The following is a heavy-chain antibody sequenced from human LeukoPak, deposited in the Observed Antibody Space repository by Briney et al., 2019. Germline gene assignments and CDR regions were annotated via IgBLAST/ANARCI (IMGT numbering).Heavy chain of an antibody. V-gene: IGHV4-59*01. CDR2: IYYSGST. CDR3: ARASGSGSYYGIDY. Sequence: SETLSLTCTVSNGSISSYYWSWIRQPPGKWLEWIGYIYYSGSTNYNSALQSRVTLSLDTSKTQFSLNLKSVTAADTAVYYCARASGSGSYYGIDYWGQGTLVTVSS. CDR1: NGSISSYY. J-gene: IGHJ4*02. D-gene: IGHD3-10*01.